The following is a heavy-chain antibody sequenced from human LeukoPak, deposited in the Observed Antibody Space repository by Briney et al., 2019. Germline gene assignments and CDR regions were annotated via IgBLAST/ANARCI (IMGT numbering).Heavy chain of an antibody. CDR3: AREVSTSGGY. V-gene: IGHV3-11*01. D-gene: IGHD2-2*01. J-gene: IGHJ4*02. CDR2: ISGSGGTI. Sequence: PGGSLRLSCAASGFTFSDYYMSMVRQAPGQGLEWVSSISGSGGTIYYADSVKGRFTISRDNAKNSLFLQMKSLRAEDTAVYYCAREVSTSGGYWGQGTLVTVSS. CDR1: GFTFSDYY.